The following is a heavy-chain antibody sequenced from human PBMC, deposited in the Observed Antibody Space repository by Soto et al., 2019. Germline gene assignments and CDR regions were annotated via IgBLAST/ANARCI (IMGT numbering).Heavy chain of an antibody. CDR3: ARDASPYCSSTSCYPDNLFDP. D-gene: IGHD2-2*01. J-gene: IGHJ5*02. V-gene: IGHV1-18*04. Sequence: ASVKVSCKASGYTFTSYGISWVRQAPGQGLEWMGWISAHNGNTNYAQKLQGRVTMTTDTPTSTAYMELRSLRSDDTAVYYCARDASPYCSSTSCYPDNLFDPWGQGTLVTVSS. CDR1: GYTFTSYG. CDR2: ISAHNGNT.